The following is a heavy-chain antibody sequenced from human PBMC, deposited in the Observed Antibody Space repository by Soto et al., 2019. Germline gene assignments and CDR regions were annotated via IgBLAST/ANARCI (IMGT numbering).Heavy chain of an antibody. CDR3: TKATEYYWNDVYYYGMDV. V-gene: IGHV3-30*18. CDR1: GFTFSSYG. CDR2: ISYDGSNK. Sequence: GGSLRLSCAASGFTFSSYGMHWVRQAPGKGLEWVAVISYDGSNKYYADSVKGRFTISRDNSKNTLYLQMNSLRAEDTAVYYCTKATEYYWNDVYYYGMDVWGQGTTVTVSS. J-gene: IGHJ6*02. D-gene: IGHD1-1*01.